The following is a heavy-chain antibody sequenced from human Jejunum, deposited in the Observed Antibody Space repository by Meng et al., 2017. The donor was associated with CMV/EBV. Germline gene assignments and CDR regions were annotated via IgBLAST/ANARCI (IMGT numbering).Heavy chain of an antibody. CDR3: AKDLWRYDDVLTGLVFDY. J-gene: IGHJ4*02. V-gene: IGHV3-23*01. CDR1: GFTFSRYS. D-gene: IGHD3-9*01. Sequence: EVQLLESGVGLVQHGGSLRLSCAASGFTFSRYSMGWVRQAPGKGLEWVSTVSGGGGSTSYADSVKGRFTISRDTSKNTLYLQMNSLRAEDTAVYYCAKDLWRYDDVLTGLVFDYWGQGTLGTVSS. CDR2: VSGGGGST.